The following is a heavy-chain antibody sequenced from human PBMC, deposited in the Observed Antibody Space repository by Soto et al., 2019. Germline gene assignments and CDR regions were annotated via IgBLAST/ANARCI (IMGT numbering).Heavy chain of an antibody. D-gene: IGHD3-10*01. J-gene: IGHJ4*02. V-gene: IGHV3-23*01. Sequence: EVQLLESGGGLVQPGGYLRLSCAASGFPFSSYAMSCVRQAPGRGLEWVSAISGSGTTIYYTDSVKRRFTISRDTSMNTLYVQMNSLRAEDTAAYSCARMLTMVRGVTGLRDLDYLGQGTLVTVSS. CDR3: ARMLTMVRGVTGLRDLDY. CDR1: GFPFSSYA. CDR2: ISGSGTTI.